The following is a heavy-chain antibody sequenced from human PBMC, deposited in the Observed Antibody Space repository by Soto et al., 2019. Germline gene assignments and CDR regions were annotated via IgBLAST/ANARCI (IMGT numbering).Heavy chain of an antibody. D-gene: IGHD5-12*01. V-gene: IGHV3-21*01. Sequence: EVHLVESGGGLVQPGGSLRLSCVASGFTFSSNWMHWVRQVPGRGLVWVSSISSSSSYIYYADSVKGRFTISRDNAKNSLYLQMNSLRAEDTAVYYCARDIVATGVDYWGQGTLVTVSS. CDR3: ARDIVATGVDY. J-gene: IGHJ4*02. CDR2: ISSSSSYI. CDR1: GFTFSSNW.